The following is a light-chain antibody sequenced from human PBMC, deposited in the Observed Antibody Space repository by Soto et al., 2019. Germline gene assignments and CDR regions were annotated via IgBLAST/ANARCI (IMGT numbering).Light chain of an antibody. Sequence: SYELTQTPSVSVAPGQTARITCGGNNIGSKSVHWYRQKPGLAPVLVVYDDSDRPSEIPERFSGSNSGNTATLTITGLQAEDEAHYYCHSFDSRLIGLLFGGGTKLTVL. CDR3: HSFDSRLIGLL. V-gene: IGLV3-21*02. J-gene: IGLJ2*01. CDR2: DDS. CDR1: NIGSKS.